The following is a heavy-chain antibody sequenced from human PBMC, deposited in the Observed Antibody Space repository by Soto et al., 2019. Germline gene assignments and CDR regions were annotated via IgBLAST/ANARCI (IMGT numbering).Heavy chain of an antibody. CDR3: ARDFDPDFSSSWAYYYYYMDV. CDR2: ISAYNGNT. V-gene: IGHV1-18*01. D-gene: IGHD6-13*01. CDR1: GYTFTSYG. Sequence: ASVKVSCKASGYTFTSYGISWVRQAPGQGLEWMGWISAYNGNTNYAQKLQGRVTMTTDTSTSTAYMELRSLRSDDTAAYYCARDFDPDFSSSWAYYYYYMDVWGKGTTVTVSS. J-gene: IGHJ6*03.